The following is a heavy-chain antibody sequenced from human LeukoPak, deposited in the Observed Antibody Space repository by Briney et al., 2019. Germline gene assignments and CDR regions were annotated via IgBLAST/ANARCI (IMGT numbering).Heavy chain of an antibody. CDR1: GFTLSNYA. V-gene: IGHV3-23*01. J-gene: IGHJ6*03. CDR3: AKADFYYYMDV. CDR2: ISAGSSNT. Sequence: PGGSLRLSCAASGFTLSNYAMTWVRQAPGKGLEWVSGISAGSSNTYYAASVKGRFTISRDNSKNTLYLQINSLRPEDTAVYYCAKADFYYYMDVWGKGTTVTVSS.